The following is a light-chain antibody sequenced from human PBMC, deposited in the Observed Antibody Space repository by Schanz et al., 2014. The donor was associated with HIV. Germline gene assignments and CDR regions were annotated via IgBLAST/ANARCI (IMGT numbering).Light chain of an antibody. CDR2: AAS. CDR1: QGIGND. Sequence: DIQMTQSPSSLSASVGDRVTITCRASQGIGNDLDWYQQKPGKAPKRLIYAASFLQSEVPSRFIGSGSGTEFTLTITNLQPEDFATYYCLQQNTYPLTFGQGTRLEVK. CDR3: LQQNTYPLT. V-gene: IGKV1-17*02. J-gene: IGKJ5*01.